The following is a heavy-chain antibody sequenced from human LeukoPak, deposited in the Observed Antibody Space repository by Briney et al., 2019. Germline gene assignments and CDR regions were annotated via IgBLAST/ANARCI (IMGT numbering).Heavy chain of an antibody. V-gene: IGHV4-59*01. CDR2: IYYSGST. D-gene: IGHD1-14*01. J-gene: IGHJ3*02. CDR1: GGSISSYY. Sequence: SETLSLTCTVSGGSISSYYWSWIRQPPGKGLEWIGYIYYSGSTNYNPSLKSRVTMSVDTSKNQFSLKLSSVTAADTAVYYCARLNREAFDIWGQGTMVTVSS. CDR3: ARLNREAFDI.